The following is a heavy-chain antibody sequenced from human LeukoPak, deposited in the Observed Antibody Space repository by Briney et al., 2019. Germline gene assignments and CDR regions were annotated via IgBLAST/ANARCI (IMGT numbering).Heavy chain of an antibody. V-gene: IGHV4-59*01. CDR1: GGSISSYY. D-gene: IGHD5-12*01. Sequence: SETLSLTCTVSGGSISSYYWSWIRQPPGKGLEWIGYIYYSGSTNYNPSLRSRVTISVDTSKNQFSLKLSSVTAADTAVYYCARSDSGYDFSGYWGQGTLVTVSS. J-gene: IGHJ4*02. CDR2: IYYSGST. CDR3: ARSDSGYDFSGY.